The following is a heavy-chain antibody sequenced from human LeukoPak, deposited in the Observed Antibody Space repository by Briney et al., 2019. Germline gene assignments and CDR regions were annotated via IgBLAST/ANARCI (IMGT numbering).Heavy chain of an antibody. J-gene: IGHJ6*02. CDR3: ARVLRYFDSNRYYYYGMDV. D-gene: IGHD3-9*01. CDR1: GGTFSSYA. Sequence: SVKVSCKASGGTFSSYAISWVRQAPGQGPEWMGGIIPIFGTANYAQKFQGRVTITADESTSTAYMELSSLRSEDTAVYYCARVLRYFDSNRYYYYGMDVWGQGTTVTVSS. CDR2: IIPIFGTA. V-gene: IGHV1-69*01.